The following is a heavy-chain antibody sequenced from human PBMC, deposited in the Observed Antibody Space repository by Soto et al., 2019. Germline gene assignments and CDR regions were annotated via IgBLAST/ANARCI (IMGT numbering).Heavy chain of an antibody. CDR3: AREKSESLNDAFDI. CDR2: INSDGSST. Sequence: GGSLRLSCAASGFTFSSYWMHWVRQAPGKGLVWVSRINSDGSSTSYADSVKGRFTISRDNAKNTLYLQMNSLTAEDTAVYYCAREKSESLNDAFDIWGQGTMVTVSS. CDR1: GFTFSSYW. V-gene: IGHV3-74*01. J-gene: IGHJ3*02. D-gene: IGHD3-3*01.